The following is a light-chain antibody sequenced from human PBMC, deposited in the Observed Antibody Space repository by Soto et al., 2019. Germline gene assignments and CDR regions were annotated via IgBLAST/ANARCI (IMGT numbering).Light chain of an antibody. Sequence: DIQMTQSPSSLSASVGDRVTITCRASQSISSYLNWYQQKPGKAPKLLIYAASSLQSGVPSRFSGSESGTDFTFTISILQPEDFATYYCQESYSTLITFCQGTRLEIK. CDR2: AAS. CDR1: QSISSY. CDR3: QESYSTLIT. J-gene: IGKJ5*01. V-gene: IGKV1-39*01.